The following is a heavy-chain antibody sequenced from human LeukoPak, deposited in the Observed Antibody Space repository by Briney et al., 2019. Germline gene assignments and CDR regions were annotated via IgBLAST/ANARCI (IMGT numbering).Heavy chain of an antibody. D-gene: IGHD3-3*01. CDR3: ARGEYYDFWSGYYRFDP. J-gene: IGHJ5*02. Sequence: ASVKVSCKASGYTFTGYYMHWVRQAPGQGLEWMGWINPNSGGTNYAQKFQGRVTMTMDTSISTAYMELSRLRSDDTAVYYCARGEYYDFWSGYYRFDPWGQGTLVTVSS. CDR2: INPNSGGT. CDR1: GYTFTGYY. V-gene: IGHV1-2*02.